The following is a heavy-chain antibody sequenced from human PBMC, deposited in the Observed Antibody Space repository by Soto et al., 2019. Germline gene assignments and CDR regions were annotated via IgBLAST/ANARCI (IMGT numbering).Heavy chain of an antibody. CDR3: ASDLSGRADV. CDR2: MNEDGGTT. J-gene: IGHJ6*02. V-gene: IGHV3-74*02. Sequence: EVQLVESGGGLVRPGGSLRLSCAASGFTFSSYWMQWVRQAPGKGLVWVSRMNEDGGTTDYADSVKGRFTISRDNAKNTLYLQMNSLRVEDTAVYYCASDLSGRADVWGQGTTVTVSS. D-gene: IGHD3-10*01. CDR1: GFTFSSYW.